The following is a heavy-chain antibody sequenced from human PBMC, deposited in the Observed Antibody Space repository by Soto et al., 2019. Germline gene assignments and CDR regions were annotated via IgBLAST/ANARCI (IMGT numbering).Heavy chain of an antibody. D-gene: IGHD3-10*01. CDR2: IDWEDDK. CDR1: GFSLSSSGMC. CDR3: ARIYGSGNYFAPHDY. Sequence: GSGPTLVNPTQTLTLTCTFSGFSLSSSGMCVSWIRQPPGKALEWLALIDWEDDKYYSTSLRTRLTVSTGASRNEVVLTMTNMDPVDTGTYYCARIYGSGNYFAPHDYWGQGTLVTVSS. J-gene: IGHJ4*01. V-gene: IGHV2-70*13.